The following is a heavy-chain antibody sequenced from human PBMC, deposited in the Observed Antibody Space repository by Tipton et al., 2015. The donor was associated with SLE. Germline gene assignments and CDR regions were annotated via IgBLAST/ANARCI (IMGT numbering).Heavy chain of an antibody. D-gene: IGHD6-13*01. J-gene: IGHJ6*02. V-gene: IGHV4-31*03. CDR2: IFHSGNT. CDR3: ARDISGYSSSWFYYYSAMDV. Sequence: TLSLTCTVSGGSSSSGDYPWISSGGYYWSWIRQHPGKGLEWIGFIFHSGNTYYNPSLKSRVTISLDTSKNQFSLKLTSVTTADTAVYHCARDISGYSSSWFYYYSAMDVWGQGTTVTVSS. CDR1: GGSSSSGDYPWISSGGYY.